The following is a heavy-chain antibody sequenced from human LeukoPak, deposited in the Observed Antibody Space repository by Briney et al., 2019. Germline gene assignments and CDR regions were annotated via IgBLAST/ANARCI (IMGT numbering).Heavy chain of an antibody. CDR3: AKASPYYDILTGYYYYFDY. CDR1: GFTFSSNA. D-gene: IGHD3-9*01. CDR2: VSVSADST. Sequence: SGGSLRLSCAASGFTFSSNAMSWVRQAPGKGLEWVSAVSVSADSTYYADSVKGRFTISRDNSRNMVYLQMNSLRAEDTAAYYCAKASPYYDILTGYYYYFDYWGQGTLVTVSS. V-gene: IGHV3-23*01. J-gene: IGHJ4*02.